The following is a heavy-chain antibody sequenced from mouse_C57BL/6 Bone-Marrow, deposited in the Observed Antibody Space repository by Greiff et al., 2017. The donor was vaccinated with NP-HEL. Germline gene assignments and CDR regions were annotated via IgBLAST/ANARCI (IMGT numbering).Heavy chain of an antibody. V-gene: IGHV7-1*01. CDR2: SRNKANDYTT. CDR1: GFTFSDFY. Sequence: EVNVVESGGGLVQSGRSLRLSCATSGFTFSDFYMEWVRQAPGKGLEWIAASRNKANDYTTEYSASVKGRFIVSRDTSQSILYLQMNALRAEDTAIYYCARDARGNYPYYYAMDYWGQGTSVTVSS. D-gene: IGHD2-1*01. J-gene: IGHJ4*01. CDR3: ARDARGNYPYYYAMDY.